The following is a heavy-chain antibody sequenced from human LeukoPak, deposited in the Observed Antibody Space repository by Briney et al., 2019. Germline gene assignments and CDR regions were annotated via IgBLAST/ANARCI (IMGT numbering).Heavy chain of an antibody. CDR2: TYTSGST. CDR1: GGSISSYY. J-gene: IGHJ5*02. Sequence: PSETLSLTCTVSGGSISSYYWSWIRQPAGKGLEWIGRTYTSGSTNYNPSLKSRVTMSVDTSKNQFSLKLSSVTAADTAVYYCARGHYYDSSGYYFWFDPWGQGTLVTVSS. D-gene: IGHD3-22*01. V-gene: IGHV4-4*07. CDR3: ARGHYYDSSGYYFWFDP.